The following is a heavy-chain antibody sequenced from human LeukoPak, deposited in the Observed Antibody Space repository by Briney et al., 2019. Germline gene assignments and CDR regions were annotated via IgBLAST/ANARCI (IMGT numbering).Heavy chain of an antibody. D-gene: IGHD4-17*01. J-gene: IGHJ4*02. CDR3: AREGAFGDRDY. V-gene: IGHV3-48*03. Sequence: GGSLRLSCAASGFTFSSCEMNWVRQAPGKGLEWVSYISSSGSSIYYADSVKGRFTISRDNAKNSLCLQMNSLRAEDTAVYYCAREGAFGDRDYWGQGTLVTVSS. CDR2: ISSSGSSI. CDR1: GFTFSSCE.